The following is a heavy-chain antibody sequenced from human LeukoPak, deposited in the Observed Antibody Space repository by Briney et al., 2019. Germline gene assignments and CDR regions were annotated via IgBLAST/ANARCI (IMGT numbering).Heavy chain of an antibody. D-gene: IGHD3-22*01. J-gene: IGHJ4*02. CDR1: GGSISSYY. CDR3: ASVDNYYDSSGPKKRHFDH. Sequence: SETLSLTCTVSGGSISSYYWSWIRQPAGKGLEWIGRIYTSGSTNYNPSLKSRVTISVDTSKNQFSLKLSSVAAADTAVYYCASVDNYYDSSGPKKRHFDHWGQGTLVTVSS. V-gene: IGHV4-4*07. CDR2: IYTSGST.